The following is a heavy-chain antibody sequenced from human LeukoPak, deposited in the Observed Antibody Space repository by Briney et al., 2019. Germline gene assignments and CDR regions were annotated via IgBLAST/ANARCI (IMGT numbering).Heavy chain of an antibody. CDR2: ISSSSSYI. Sequence: GGSLRLSCAASGFTFSSYSMNWVRQAPGKGLEWVSSISSSSSYIYYADSVPGRFPIPRDNAKTSLYLQMKSLRAEETVVYYCARDIYGVEVTNYWGQGTLVTVSS. CDR3: ARDIYGVEVTNY. CDR1: GFTFSSYS. J-gene: IGHJ4*02. D-gene: IGHD5/OR15-5a*01. V-gene: IGHV3-21*01.